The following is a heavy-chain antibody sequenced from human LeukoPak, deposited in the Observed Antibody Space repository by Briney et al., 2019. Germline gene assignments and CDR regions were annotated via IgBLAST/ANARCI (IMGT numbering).Heavy chain of an antibody. CDR2: ISYDGSNK. CDR1: GFTFSSYA. Sequence: PGRSLRLSCAASGFTFSSYAMHWVRQAPGKGLEWVAVISYDGSNKYYADSVKGRFTISRDNSKNTLYLQMYSLRAEDTAVYYCARERGDYYYYYMDVWGKGTTVTVSS. D-gene: IGHD3-10*01. J-gene: IGHJ6*03. CDR3: ARERGDYYYYYMDV. V-gene: IGHV3-30*01.